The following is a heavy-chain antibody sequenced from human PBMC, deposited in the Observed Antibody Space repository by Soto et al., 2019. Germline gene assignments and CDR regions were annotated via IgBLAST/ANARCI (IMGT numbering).Heavy chain of an antibody. J-gene: IGHJ4*02. CDR3: ARVVPAYGEYLYYFDY. V-gene: IGHV3-20*04. CDR2: INWNGGST. CDR1: GFTFDDYG. Sequence: GGSLRLSCAASGFTFDDYGMSWVRQAPGKGLEWVSGINWNGGSTGYADSVKGRFTISRDNAKNSLYLQMNSLRAEDTALYYCARVVPAYGEYLYYFDYWGQGTLVTVSS. D-gene: IGHD3-10*01.